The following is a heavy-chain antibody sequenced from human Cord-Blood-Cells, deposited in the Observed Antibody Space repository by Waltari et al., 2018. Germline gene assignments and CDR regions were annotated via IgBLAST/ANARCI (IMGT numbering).Heavy chain of an antibody. CDR2: IYSGGST. CDR1: GFTVSSNY. CDR3: ARDVLGYSGSLLDDY. Sequence: EVQLVESGVGLIQPGGSLRLSCAASGFTVSSNYMRWVRHAPGKGLEWVSVIYSGGSTYYADSVKGRFTISRDNSKNTLYLQMNSLRAEDTAVYYCARDVLGYSGSLLDDYWGQGTLVTVSS. V-gene: IGHV3-53*01. J-gene: IGHJ4*02. D-gene: IGHD3-10*01.